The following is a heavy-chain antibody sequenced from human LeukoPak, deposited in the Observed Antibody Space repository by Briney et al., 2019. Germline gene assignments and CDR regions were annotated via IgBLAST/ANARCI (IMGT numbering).Heavy chain of an antibody. D-gene: IGHD6-19*01. J-gene: IGHJ5*02. CDR3: AKDQWLDGWFDP. Sequence: GGSLRLSCAASGFTVSGNYMSWVRQAPGKGLEWVSVVHSGGNTYYADSVKGRFAISRDNSKNTLYLQMNSLRAEDTAVYFCAKDQWLDGWFDPWGQGTLVTVSS. CDR2: VHSGGNT. CDR1: GFTVSGNY. V-gene: IGHV3-53*01.